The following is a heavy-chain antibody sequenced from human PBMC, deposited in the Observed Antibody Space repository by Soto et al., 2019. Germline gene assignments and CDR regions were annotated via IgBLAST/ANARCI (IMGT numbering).Heavy chain of an antibody. CDR3: AREELGSSSGWYYFDY. CDR1: GFTFSSYW. Sequence: EVQLVESGGGLVQPGGSLRLSCAASGFTFSSYWMSWVRQAPGKGLEWVANIKQDGSEKYYMDSVKGRFTISRDNTKNSRYLPMNSLRAEDTAVYYCAREELGSSSGWYYFDYWGQGTLFTVSS. D-gene: IGHD6-13*01. CDR2: IKQDGSEK. V-gene: IGHV3-7*05. J-gene: IGHJ4*02.